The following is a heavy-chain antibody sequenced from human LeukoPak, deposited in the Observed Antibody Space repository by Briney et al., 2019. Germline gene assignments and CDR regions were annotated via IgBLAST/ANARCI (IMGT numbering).Heavy chain of an antibody. D-gene: IGHD3-10*01. CDR3: AKDQIYGSGSYYNGPFDY. J-gene: IGHJ4*02. Sequence: GGSLRLSCAASGFTFSSYWMHWVRQAPGKGLEWVSAISGSGGSTYYADSVKGRFTISRDNSKNTLYLQMNSLRAEDTAVYYCAKDQIYGSGSYYNGPFDYWGQGTLVTVSS. CDR2: ISGSGGST. CDR1: GFTFSSYW. V-gene: IGHV3-23*01.